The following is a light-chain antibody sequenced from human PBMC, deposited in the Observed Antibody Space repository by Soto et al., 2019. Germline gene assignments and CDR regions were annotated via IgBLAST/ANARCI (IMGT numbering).Light chain of an antibody. V-gene: IGKV3-20*01. CDR3: QHYQGGHPIA. CDR1: QSLSSR. Sequence: EIVLTQSPDTLSLSPGDSATLSCRASQSLSSRLAWYKHKPGQPPRLLISDVFNRASGVAERFSGSGSETDFTLIIRRLEPEDSALYYCQHYQGGHPIAFGQGTRLENK. J-gene: IGKJ5*01. CDR2: DVF.